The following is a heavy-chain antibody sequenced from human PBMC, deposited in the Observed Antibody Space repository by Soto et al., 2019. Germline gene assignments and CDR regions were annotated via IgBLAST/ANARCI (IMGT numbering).Heavy chain of an antibody. D-gene: IGHD6-13*01. V-gene: IGHV3-64D*06. CDR2: ISSNGGST. CDR1: GFIFTTYG. CDR3: VKEGIAAAGLSAFDI. Sequence: GGSLRLSCAASGFIFTTYGLHWVRQAPGKGLEYVSAISSNGGSTYYADSVKGRFTISRDNSKNTLYLQMSSLRAEDTAVYYCVKEGIAAAGLSAFDIWGQGTMVTVSS. J-gene: IGHJ3*02.